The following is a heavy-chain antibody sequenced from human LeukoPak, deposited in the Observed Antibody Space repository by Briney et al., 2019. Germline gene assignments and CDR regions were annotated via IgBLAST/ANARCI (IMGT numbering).Heavy chain of an antibody. CDR2: IYYSGST. CDR1: GFTFSDYN. Sequence: GSLRLSCAASGFTFSDYNMRWIRQPPGKGLEWIGNIYYSGSTYYNPSLKSRVTISVDTSKNQFSLKLSSVTAADTAVFYCARRQWLVSDFDYWGQGTLVTVSS. J-gene: IGHJ4*02. CDR3: ARRQWLVSDFDY. V-gene: IGHV4-38-2*01. D-gene: IGHD6-19*01.